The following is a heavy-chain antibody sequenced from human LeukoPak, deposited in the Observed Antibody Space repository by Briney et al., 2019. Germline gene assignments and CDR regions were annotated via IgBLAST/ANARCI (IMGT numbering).Heavy chain of an antibody. V-gene: IGHV3-64D*06. CDR3: VKRGLGSWPMYYFDY. Sequence: GGSLRLSCSGSGFTFSSYSMHWVRQAPGRGLEYVSGITSNGGSTYYADSMKGRFTISRDNSKNTLYLQMSSLRAEDTAVYYFVKRGLGSWPMYYFDYWGQGTLVTVSS. CDR2: ITSNGGST. CDR1: GFTFSSYS. J-gene: IGHJ4*02. D-gene: IGHD6-13*01.